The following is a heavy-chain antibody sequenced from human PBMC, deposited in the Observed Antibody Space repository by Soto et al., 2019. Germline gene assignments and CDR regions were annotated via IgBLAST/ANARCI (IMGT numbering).Heavy chain of an antibody. D-gene: IGHD4-17*01. Sequence: QVQLVQSGAEVKKPGASVKVSCKASGYTFTSYGISWVRQAPGQGLEWMGWISAYNGNTNYAQKLQGRVTMTTDTYTSTAYVELTSLISDDSAVYYCARDKEDYGDYGAAFDSWGQGTMVTVSS. V-gene: IGHV1-18*01. CDR3: ARDKEDYGDYGAAFDS. CDR2: ISAYNGNT. CDR1: GYTFTSYG. J-gene: IGHJ3*02.